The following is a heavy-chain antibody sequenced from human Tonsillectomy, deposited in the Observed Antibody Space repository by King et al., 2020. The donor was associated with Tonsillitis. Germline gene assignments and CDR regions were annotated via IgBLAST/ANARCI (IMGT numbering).Heavy chain of an antibody. J-gene: IGHJ3*02. D-gene: IGHD1-1*01. CDR3: ARVSWNHDAFDI. V-gene: IGHV3-21*01. Sequence: EVQLVESGGGLVKPGGSLRLSCAGSGFTFSNYGINWVRQAPGKGLEWVSSISSSSNYIYYADSVKGRFTISRDNAKNSLYLQMNSLRAEDTAVYYCARVSWNHDAFDIWGQGTMVTVSS. CDR1: GFTFSNYG. CDR2: ISSSSNYI.